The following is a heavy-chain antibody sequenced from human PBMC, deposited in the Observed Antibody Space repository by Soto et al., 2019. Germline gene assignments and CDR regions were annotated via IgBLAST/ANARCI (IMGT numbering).Heavy chain of an antibody. Sequence: EVQLVESGGGLVQPGGSLRLSCAASGFTFKTHSMNWVRQAPGKGLEWVSYISETSIAIYYRDSVKGRFTISRDNAKNTLYLQMNSLRDEDTAVYYCATLQLGREEVFDSWGQGTLVTVSS. CDR2: ISETSIAI. J-gene: IGHJ4*02. CDR3: ATLQLGREEVFDS. D-gene: IGHD1-1*01. CDR1: GFTFKTHS. V-gene: IGHV3-48*02.